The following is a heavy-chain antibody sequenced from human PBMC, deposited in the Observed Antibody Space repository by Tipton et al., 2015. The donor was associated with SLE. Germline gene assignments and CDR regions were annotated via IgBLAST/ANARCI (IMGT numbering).Heavy chain of an antibody. Sequence: TLSLTCAVYGGSFSGYYWSWIRQPPGKGLEWIGEINHSGSTKYNPSLKSRVTISVDTSKNQFSLKLSSVTAADTAVYYCAGADIAVAGALGYWGQGTLVTVSS. CDR2: INHSGST. CDR1: GGSFSGYY. V-gene: IGHV4-34*01. D-gene: IGHD6-19*01. J-gene: IGHJ4*02. CDR3: AGADIAVAGALGY.